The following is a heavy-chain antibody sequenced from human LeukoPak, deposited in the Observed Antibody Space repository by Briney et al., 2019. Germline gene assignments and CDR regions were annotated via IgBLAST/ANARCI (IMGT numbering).Heavy chain of an antibody. CDR2: IYYSGST. Sequence: PSETLSLTCTVSGGSISSSSYYWGWIRQLPGKGLEWIGSIYYSGSTNYNPSLKSRVTISVDTSKNQFSLKLSSVTAADTAVYYCARGSSSSWYEYYFDYWGQGTLVTVSS. CDR3: ARGSSSSWYEYYFDY. CDR1: GGSISSSSYY. J-gene: IGHJ4*02. D-gene: IGHD6-13*01. V-gene: IGHV4-39*07.